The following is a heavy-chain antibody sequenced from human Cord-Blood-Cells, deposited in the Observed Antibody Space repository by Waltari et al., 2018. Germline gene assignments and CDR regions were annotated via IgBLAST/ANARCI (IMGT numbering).Heavy chain of an antibody. CDR1: GYTFTGYY. J-gene: IGHJ5*02. CDR2: INPNSGGT. Sequence: QVQLVQSGAEVKKPGASVKVSCKASGYTFTGYYMHWVRQAPGQGLEWMGWINPNSGGTNYAQKFQGRVTRTRDTSISTAYMGLSRLRSDDTAVYYCAGLVTTRCSGGSGYWCDPWGQGTLVTVSS. D-gene: IGHD2-15*01. V-gene: IGHV1-2*02. CDR3: AGLVTTRCSGGSGYWCDP.